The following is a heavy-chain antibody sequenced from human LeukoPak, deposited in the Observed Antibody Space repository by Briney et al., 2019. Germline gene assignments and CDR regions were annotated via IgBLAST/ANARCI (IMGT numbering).Heavy chain of an antibody. V-gene: IGHV1-2*02. J-gene: IGHJ4*02. Sequence: ASVQVSCKASGYTFADYYMHWVRQAPGQGLEWMGWINPKSGGTNYAQNFQGRVTMTRDTSISTAYKELSGRRSDDRAVYYWVRDAIAATGTGGWGQGTLVTVSS. CDR1: GYTFADYY. D-gene: IGHD6-13*01. CDR2: INPKSGGT. CDR3: VRDAIAATGTGG.